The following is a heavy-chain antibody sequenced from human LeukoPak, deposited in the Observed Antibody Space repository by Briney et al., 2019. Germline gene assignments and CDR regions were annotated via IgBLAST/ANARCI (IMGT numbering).Heavy chain of an antibody. CDR2: INPNSGGT. D-gene: IGHD2-8*01. CDR3: ALGYCTNGVCYRWFDP. V-gene: IGHV1-2*02. J-gene: IGHJ5*02. Sequence: ASVKVSCMASGYTFTGYYMHWVRQAPGQGLEWMGWINPNSGGTNYAQKFQGRVTMTRDTSISTAYMELSRLRSDDTAVYYCALGYCTNGVCYRWFDPWGQGTLVTVSS. CDR1: GYTFTGYY.